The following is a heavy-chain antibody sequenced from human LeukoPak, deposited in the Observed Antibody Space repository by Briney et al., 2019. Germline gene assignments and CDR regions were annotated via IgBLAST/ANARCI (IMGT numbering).Heavy chain of an antibody. J-gene: IGHJ6*02. D-gene: IGHD2-2*02. V-gene: IGHV1-2*02. Sequence: ASVKVSCKASGYTFTGYYMHWVRQAPGQGLEWMGWINPNSGGTNYAQKFQGRVTMTRDTSISTAYMELSRLRSDDTAVYYCARDLVDCSSTSCYNYGMDVWGQGTLVTVSS. CDR3: ARDLVDCSSTSCYNYGMDV. CDR2: INPNSGGT. CDR1: GYTFTGYY.